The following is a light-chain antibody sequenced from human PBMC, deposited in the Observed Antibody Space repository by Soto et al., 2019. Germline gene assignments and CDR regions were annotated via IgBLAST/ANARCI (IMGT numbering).Light chain of an antibody. V-gene: IGKV1-39*01. CDR1: QGISTY. CDR3: QQSYSTTWT. Sequence: DIQMTQSPSSLSASVGYRVTITWRASQGISTYLNCYQQKPGKAPKLLIYAASSLQSGVPSRFSGSGSETDFTLTISSLQPEDFATYSCQQSYSTTWTFGQGTKVDIK. CDR2: AAS. J-gene: IGKJ1*01.